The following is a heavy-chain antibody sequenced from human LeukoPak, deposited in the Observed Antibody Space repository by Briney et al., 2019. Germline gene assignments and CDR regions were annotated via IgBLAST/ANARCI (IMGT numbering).Heavy chain of an antibody. CDR2: INHSGST. D-gene: IGHD4-23*01. J-gene: IGHJ3*02. V-gene: IGHV4-34*01. Sequence: SETLSLTCAVYGGSSSGYYWSWIRQPPGKGLEWIGEINHSGSTNYNPSLKSRVTISVGTSKNQFSLKLSSVTAADTAVYCCARSLQGNPTYDAFDIWGQGTMVTVSS. CDR1: GGSSSGYY. CDR3: ARSLQGNPTYDAFDI.